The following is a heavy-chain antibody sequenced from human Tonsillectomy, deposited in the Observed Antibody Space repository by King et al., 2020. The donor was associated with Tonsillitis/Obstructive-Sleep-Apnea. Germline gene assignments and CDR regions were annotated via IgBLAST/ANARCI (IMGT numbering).Heavy chain of an antibody. J-gene: IGHJ6*03. V-gene: IGHV4-39*01. Sequence: QLQESGPGLVKPSETLSLTCTVSGGSISSSSYYWGWIRQPPGKGLEWIGSIYYSGSTYYNPSLKSRVTISVDTSKNQFSLKLSSVTAADTAVYYCASICGSSSSDYYYYMDVWGKGTTVTVSS. CDR1: GGSISSSSYY. CDR3: ASICGSSSSDYYYYMDV. D-gene: IGHD6-6*01. CDR2: IYYSGST.